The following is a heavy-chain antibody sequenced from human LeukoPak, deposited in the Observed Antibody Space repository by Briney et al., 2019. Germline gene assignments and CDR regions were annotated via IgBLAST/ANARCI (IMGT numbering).Heavy chain of an antibody. D-gene: IGHD3-22*01. Sequence: PGGSLRLSCAASGFTFSSYAMHWVRQAPGKGLEWVAVISYDGSNKYYADSVKGRFTISRDNSKNTLYLQMNSLRAEDTAVYYCAKPEYDSSGYYPDYWGQGTLVTVSS. CDR1: GFTFSSYA. J-gene: IGHJ4*02. CDR3: AKPEYDSSGYYPDY. V-gene: IGHV3-30*18. CDR2: ISYDGSNK.